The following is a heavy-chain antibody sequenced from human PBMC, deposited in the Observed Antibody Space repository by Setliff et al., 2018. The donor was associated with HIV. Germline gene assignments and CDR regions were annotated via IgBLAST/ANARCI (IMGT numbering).Heavy chain of an antibody. CDR3: ARWGEAADFQH. V-gene: IGHV4-61*02. J-gene: IGHJ1*01. Sequence: SETLSLTCTVSGGSISSGSYYWSWIRQPAGKGLEWIGRIYTSGSTNYNPSLKSRVTISVDTSKNQFSLKLSSVTAADTAVHYCARWGEAADFQHWGQGTLVTVSS. CDR1: GGSISSGSYY. D-gene: IGHD2-15*01. CDR2: IYTSGST.